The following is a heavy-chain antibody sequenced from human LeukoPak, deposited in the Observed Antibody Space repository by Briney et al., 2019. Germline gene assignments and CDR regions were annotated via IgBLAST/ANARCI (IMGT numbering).Heavy chain of an antibody. Sequence: RGSLRLSCAASGFTFSDYYMSWIRQAPGKGLEGVSYISSSSSYTNYADSVKGRFTISRDNAKNSLYLQMNSLRAEDTAVYYCARDGVGRYDILTGYYFYWGQGTLVTVSS. V-gene: IGHV3-11*06. CDR1: GFTFSDYY. CDR2: ISSSSSYT. D-gene: IGHD3-9*01. J-gene: IGHJ4*02. CDR3: ARDGVGRYDILTGYYFY.